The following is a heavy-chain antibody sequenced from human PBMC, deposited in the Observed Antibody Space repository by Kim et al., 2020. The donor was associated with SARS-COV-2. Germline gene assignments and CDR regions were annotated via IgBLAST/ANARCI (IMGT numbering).Heavy chain of an antibody. V-gene: IGHV3-48*02. CDR2: ISSSSSHI. CDR3: AREGPGSWTVEYFDS. CDR1: GFTFSSYS. Sequence: GGSLRLSCAASGFTFSSYSMNWVRQTPGKGLEWVSYISSSSSHIYYADSVKGRFTISSDNAKNSLYLQMNSLRDGDTAVYYCAREGPGSWTVEYFDSWGERTLVSVSS. D-gene: IGHD2-15*01. J-gene: IGHJ4*02.